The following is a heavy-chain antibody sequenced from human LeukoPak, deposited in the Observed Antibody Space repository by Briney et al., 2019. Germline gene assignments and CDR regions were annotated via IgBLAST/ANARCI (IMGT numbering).Heavy chain of an antibody. J-gene: IGHJ4*02. Sequence: GGSLRLSCAASGFTFSSYAMSWVRQAPGKGLEWVSAISGSGVSTYYADSVKGRFTISRDNSKNTLYLQMNSLTAEDTAIYYCAKAPANYVDTAMGTFDYWGQGTLVTASS. CDR3: AKAPANYVDTAMGTFDY. D-gene: IGHD5-18*01. CDR2: ISGSGVST. V-gene: IGHV3-23*01. CDR1: GFTFSSYA.